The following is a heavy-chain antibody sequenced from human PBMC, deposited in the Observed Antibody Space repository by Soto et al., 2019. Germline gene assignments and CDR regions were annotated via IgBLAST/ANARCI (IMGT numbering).Heavy chain of an antibody. CDR3: ARSPGYCSTTSCYGRDFAVDV. V-gene: IGHV3-30-3*01. D-gene: IGHD2-2*01. Sequence: QVQLVEFGGGVVQPGRSLRLSCAASRFTFSNYAMHWVRQAPGKGLQWVALISFDGSTKYYADSVKGRFTISRDNSTNTLYLQMNSLRAEDTAVYYCARSPGYCSTTSCYGRDFAVDVWGQGTTVTVSS. CDR2: ISFDGSTK. J-gene: IGHJ6*02. CDR1: RFTFSNYA.